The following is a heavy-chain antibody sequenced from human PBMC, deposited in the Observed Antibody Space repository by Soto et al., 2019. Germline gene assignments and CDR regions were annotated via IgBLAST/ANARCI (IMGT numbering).Heavy chain of an antibody. CDR3: ARDYSASSGFFGDYYAMDV. CDR2: ISSSGNSI. V-gene: IGHV3-11*01. D-gene: IGHD3-22*01. CDR1: GFTFSDYY. Sequence: GGSLRLSCAASGFTFSDYYMIWIRQAPGKGLEWVSYISSSGNSIYYADSVKGRFTISRDSAKNSLYLQMNSLRAEDTAVYYCARDYSASSGFFGDYYAMDVWGQGTTVTVSS. J-gene: IGHJ6*01.